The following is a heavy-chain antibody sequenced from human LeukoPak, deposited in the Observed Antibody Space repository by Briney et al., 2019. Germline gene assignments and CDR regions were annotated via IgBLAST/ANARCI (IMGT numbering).Heavy chain of an antibody. Sequence: GGSLRLSCAASGFTFSSYCMNWVRQAPGKGLEWVSSISSSSSYIYYADSVKGRFTISRDNAKNSLYLQMNSLRAEDTAVYYCAREAPTNYYDSSGYSDYWGQGTLVTVSS. CDR3: AREAPTNYYDSSGYSDY. V-gene: IGHV3-21*01. J-gene: IGHJ4*02. D-gene: IGHD3-22*01. CDR1: GFTFSSYC. CDR2: ISSSSSYI.